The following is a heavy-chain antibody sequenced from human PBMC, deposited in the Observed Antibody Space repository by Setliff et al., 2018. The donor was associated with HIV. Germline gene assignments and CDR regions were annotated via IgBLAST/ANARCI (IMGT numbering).Heavy chain of an antibody. D-gene: IGHD3-22*01. CDR3: AKAGDYYDRTTFDS. V-gene: IGHV3-23*01. CDR2: LSGSGVGT. CDR1: GFTFSRYA. Sequence: SCAASGFTFSRYATSWVRQAPGKGLAWVSGLSGSGVGTYYAGSVKGRFTISRDNSKNTLYLQMNSLRAEDTAVYYCAKAGDYYDRTTFDSWGQGTLVTVSS. J-gene: IGHJ4*02.